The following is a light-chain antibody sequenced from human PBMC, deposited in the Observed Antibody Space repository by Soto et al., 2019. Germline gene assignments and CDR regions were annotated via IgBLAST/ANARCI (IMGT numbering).Light chain of an antibody. CDR2: GAS. J-gene: IGKJ5*01. V-gene: IGKV3-15*01. CDR1: QSIANN. Sequence: EVVMTHSLASLSASPCERITLSFNASQSIANNLAWHQQKPGQAPRLLMYGASTRAADIPARFSGSGSGTDFTLTISSLEPEDFALYYCQQRNTWPPIPFGQGTRLEIK. CDR3: QQRNTWPPIP.